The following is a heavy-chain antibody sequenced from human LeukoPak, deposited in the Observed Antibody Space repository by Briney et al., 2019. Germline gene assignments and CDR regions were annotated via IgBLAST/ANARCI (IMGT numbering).Heavy chain of an antibody. CDR2: MNPNSGNT. V-gene: IGHV1-8*01. D-gene: IGHD6-13*01. CDR1: GYTFTSYD. CDR3: ARSLYSSSWYYYYYMDV. J-gene: IGHJ6*03. Sequence: ASVKVSCKASGYTFTSYDINWVRQATGQGLEWMGWMNPNSGNTGYAQKFQGRVTMTRNNSISTAYMELSSLRSEDTAVYYCARSLYSSSWYYYYYMDVWGKGTTVTVSS.